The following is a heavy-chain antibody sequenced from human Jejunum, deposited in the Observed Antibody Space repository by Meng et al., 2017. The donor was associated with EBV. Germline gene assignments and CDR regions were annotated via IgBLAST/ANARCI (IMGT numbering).Heavy chain of an antibody. CDR1: GYSMSNSNW. CDR2: IYYTGTT. CDR3: AKRMPGTGFDY. D-gene: IGHD1-1*01. J-gene: IGHJ4*02. V-gene: IGHV4-28*01. Sequence: QVQLSGSGPGLGKPSDTLSLTLAVSGYSMSNSNWGGLIRQPPGKGLEWIGYIYYTGTTYYNPSLKSRVTMSIDTSKNHFSLKLTSVTTMDTAVYYCAKRMPGTGFDYWGQGTLVTVSS.